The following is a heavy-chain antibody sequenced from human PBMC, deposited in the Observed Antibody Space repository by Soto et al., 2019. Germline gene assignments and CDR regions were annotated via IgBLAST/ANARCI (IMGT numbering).Heavy chain of an antibody. D-gene: IGHD3-10*01. CDR1: GFSLSTSGVG. CDR2: IYWDDDK. CDR3: ALSYYGSGSYYIVRWFDP. Sequence: QITLKESGPTLVKPTQTLTLTCTFSGFSLSTSGVGVGWIRQPPGKALEWLALIYWDDDKRYSPSLKSRLTITKDTSKDQLVLTLTNLDPVDTATYYCALSYYGSGSYYIVRWFDPWGQGTLVTVPS. V-gene: IGHV2-5*02. J-gene: IGHJ5*02.